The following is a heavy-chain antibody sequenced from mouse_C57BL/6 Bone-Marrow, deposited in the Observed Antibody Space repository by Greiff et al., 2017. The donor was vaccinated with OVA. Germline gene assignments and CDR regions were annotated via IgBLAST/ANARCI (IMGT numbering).Heavy chain of an antibody. CDR2: INPSNGGT. CDR1: GYTFTSYW. V-gene: IGHV1-53*01. Sequence: VQLQQSGTELVKPGASVKLSCKASGYTFTSYWMHWVKQRPGQGLEWIGNINPSNGGTNYNEKFKSKATLTVDKSSSTAYMQLSSLTSEDSAVYYCARGAPNGYPYYYAVDYWGQGTSVTVSS. CDR3: ARGAPNGYPYYYAVDY. D-gene: IGHD2-2*01. J-gene: IGHJ4*01.